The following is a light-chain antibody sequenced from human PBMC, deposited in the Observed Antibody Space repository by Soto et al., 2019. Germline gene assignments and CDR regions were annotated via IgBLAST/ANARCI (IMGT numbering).Light chain of an antibody. CDR1: QSVSSSY. CDR3: QQYGSSLWT. CDR2: GAS. V-gene: IGKV3-20*01. J-gene: IGKJ1*01. Sequence: EIVLTQSPGTLSLSPGERATLSCRASQSVSSSYLAWYQQKPGQAPRLLIYGASSRATCIPDRFSGSGSGTDLTLTISRLEPEDFAVYYCQQYGSSLWTFGQGTKVEIK.